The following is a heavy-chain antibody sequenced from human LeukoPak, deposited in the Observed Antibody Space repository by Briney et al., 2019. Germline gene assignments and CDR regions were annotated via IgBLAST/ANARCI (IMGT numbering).Heavy chain of an antibody. CDR3: AKERGYSYGYGPGYYGMDV. CDR2: ISGSGGST. Sequence: PGGSLRLYCAASGFTFSSYAMSWVRQAPGKGLEWVSAISGSGGSTYYADSVKGRFTISRDNSKNTLYLQMNSLRAEDTAVYYCAKERGYSYGYGPGYYGMDVWGQGTTVTVSS. J-gene: IGHJ6*02. V-gene: IGHV3-23*01. CDR1: GFTFSSYA. D-gene: IGHD5-18*01.